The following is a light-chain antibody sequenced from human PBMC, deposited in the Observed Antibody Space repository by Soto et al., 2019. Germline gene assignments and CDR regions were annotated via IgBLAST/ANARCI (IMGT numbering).Light chain of an antibody. V-gene: IGLV2-14*01. CDR2: DVS. CDR3: NSYTSSSTDV. CDR1: SSDVGGYNY. Sequence: QSVLTQPASVSGSPGQSITISCTGTSSDVGGYNYVSWYQQHPGKAPKLMIYDVSNRPSGVSNRFSGSKSGNTASLTISGLQAEDEADYYCNSYTSSSTDVFGTGTQLTVL. J-gene: IGLJ7*01.